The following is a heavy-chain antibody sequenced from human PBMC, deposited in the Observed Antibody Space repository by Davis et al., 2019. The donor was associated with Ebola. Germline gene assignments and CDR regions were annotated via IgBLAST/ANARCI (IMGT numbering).Heavy chain of an antibody. CDR1: GGSISSSSYY. V-gene: IGHV4-39*01. Sequence: SETLSLTCTVAGGSISSSSYYWGWIRQPPGKGLEWVGSIYYIGSTYYNPSLKSRVTISVDTSKNQFSLKLSSVTAADTAVYYCASIGHSGWFDPWGQGTLVTVSS. CDR2: IYYIGST. J-gene: IGHJ5*02. CDR3: ASIGHSGWFDP. D-gene: IGHD1-26*01.